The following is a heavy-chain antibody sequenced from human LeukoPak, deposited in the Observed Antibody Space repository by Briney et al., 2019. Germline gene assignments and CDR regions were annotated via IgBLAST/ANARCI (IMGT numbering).Heavy chain of an antibody. D-gene: IGHD3-22*01. Sequence: SETLSLTCTVAGGSISGYYCSWIRQSPGKGLVWIWYMYYSGSTNDNPSLKSRVTISIDMSKNKFSLTLSSVTAADTALYYCARHFTYYYDSSGYPRDAFDIWGQGTMVTVSS. V-gene: IGHV4-59*08. CDR1: GGSISGYY. CDR2: MYYSGST. CDR3: ARHFTYYYDSSGYPRDAFDI. J-gene: IGHJ3*02.